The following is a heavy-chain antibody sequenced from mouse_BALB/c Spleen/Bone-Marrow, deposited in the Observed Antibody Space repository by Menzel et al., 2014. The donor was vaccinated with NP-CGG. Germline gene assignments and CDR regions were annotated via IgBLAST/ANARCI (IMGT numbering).Heavy chain of an antibody. J-gene: IGHJ1*01. D-gene: IGHD2-2*01. CDR1: GYTFTSYV. CDR3: ARSLYGYDWYFDV. V-gene: IGHV1-14*01. CDR2: INPYNDGT. Sequence: VQLQQSGPELVKPGASVKMSCKASGYTFTSYVMHWVKPKPGQGLEWIGYINPYNDGTKYNEKFKGKATLTSDRSSSTAYMELSSLTSEDSAVYYCARSLYGYDWYFDVWGAGTTVTVSS.